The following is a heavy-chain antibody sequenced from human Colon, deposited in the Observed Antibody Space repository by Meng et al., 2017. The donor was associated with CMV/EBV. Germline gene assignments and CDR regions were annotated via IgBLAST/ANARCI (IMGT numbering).Heavy chain of an antibody. D-gene: IGHD4-11*01. Sequence: GESLKISCAASGFMFSRFWMTWLRQVPGRGPKLVAHIKEDGSEKYFVASVKGRCTISRDNAKNSLYLQIHSLRVEDTAVYYCARDPYIKAFDLWGQGTMVTVSS. CDR2: IKEDGSEK. J-gene: IGHJ3*01. CDR1: GFMFSRFW. V-gene: IGHV3-7*01. CDR3: ARDPYIKAFDL.